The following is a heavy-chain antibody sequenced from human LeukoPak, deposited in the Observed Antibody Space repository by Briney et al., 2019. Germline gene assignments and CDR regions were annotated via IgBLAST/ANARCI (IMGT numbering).Heavy chain of an antibody. V-gene: IGHV4-39*01. J-gene: IGHJ5*02. D-gene: IGHD1-26*01. CDR1: GGSISSSGYC. CDR2: IYYSGST. Sequence: PSETLSLTCTVSGGSISSSGYCWGWLRQPPGKGLEWIASIYYSGSTYYNPSLKRRVTISVDTSKNQLSLKLSSLTAADTAVYYCARHEYSGSYYGLSWFDPWGQGTLVTVSS. CDR3: ARHEYSGSYYGLSWFDP.